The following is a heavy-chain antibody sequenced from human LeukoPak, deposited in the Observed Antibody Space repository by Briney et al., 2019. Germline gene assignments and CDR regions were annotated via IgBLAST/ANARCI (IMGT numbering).Heavy chain of an antibody. CDR3: TSDTVDTAVGIDY. V-gene: IGHV3-48*03. D-gene: IGHD5-18*01. J-gene: IGHJ4*02. Sequence: QTGGSLRLSCAASGFTFSSYEMNWVRQAPGKGLEWVSYISSSGSTIYYADSVKGRFTISRDNAKNSLYLQMNSLRAEDTALYYCTSDTVDTAVGIDYWGQGTLVTVSS. CDR2: ISSSGSTI. CDR1: GFTFSSYE.